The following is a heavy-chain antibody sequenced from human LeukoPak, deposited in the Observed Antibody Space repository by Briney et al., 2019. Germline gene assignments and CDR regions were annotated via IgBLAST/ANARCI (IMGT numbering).Heavy chain of an antibody. CDR3: ARDRSGSLAGGDY. D-gene: IGHD3-10*01. J-gene: IGHJ4*02. CDR1: GFTFSSYG. CDR2: IWYDGRNK. Sequence: PGGSLRLSCVASGFTFSSYGMHWVRQAPGKGLEWVAVIWYDGRNKYYGDSVKGRFTISRDNSKNTLYLQMNSLRAEDTAVYYCARDRSGSLAGGDYWGQGTLVTVSS. V-gene: IGHV3-33*01.